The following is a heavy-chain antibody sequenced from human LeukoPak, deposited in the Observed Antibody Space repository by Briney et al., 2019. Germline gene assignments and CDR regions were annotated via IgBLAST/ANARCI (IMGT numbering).Heavy chain of an antibody. CDR3: AKGDNYYDSSGYYYVRALFDY. CDR1: GFTFSAFA. D-gene: IGHD3-22*01. V-gene: IGHV3-30*04. CDR2: TSYNGNNK. Sequence: GGSLRLSCAASGFTFSAFAMHWARQAPGKGLEWVAGTSYNGNNKYYADSVKGRFSISRDNSKNTLYLQMNSLRAEDTAVYYCAKGDNYYDSSGYYYVRALFDYWGQGTLVTVSS. J-gene: IGHJ4*02.